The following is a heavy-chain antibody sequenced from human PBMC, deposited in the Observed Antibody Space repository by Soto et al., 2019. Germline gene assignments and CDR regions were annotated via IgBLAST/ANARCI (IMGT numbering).Heavy chain of an antibody. J-gene: IGHJ4*02. Sequence: ASVKVSCKASGYTISRYVLHCVRQAPGQSPEWMGWINVGNGETRYSQRVQGTVTITRDTSATTAYLELSSLRSEDTAVYYCARGRITAYYFDFWGQGTLVTVSS. D-gene: IGHD1-20*01. V-gene: IGHV1-3*01. CDR1: GYTISRYV. CDR3: ARGRITAYYFDF. CDR2: INVGNGET.